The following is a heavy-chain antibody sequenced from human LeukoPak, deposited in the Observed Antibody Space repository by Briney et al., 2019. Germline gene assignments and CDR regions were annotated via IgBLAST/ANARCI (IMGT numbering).Heavy chain of an antibody. CDR2: IKQDGSEK. J-gene: IGHJ4*02. Sequence: GGSLRLSCAASGFTFNSYWMNWVRQAPGKGLEWVANIKQDGSEKYYVDSVKGRFTISRDNAKNSLYLQMNSLRVEDTAVYYCARGDYYDSSGYPDYWGQGTLVTVSS. D-gene: IGHD3-22*01. CDR3: ARGDYYDSSGYPDY. CDR1: GFTFNSYW. V-gene: IGHV3-7*01.